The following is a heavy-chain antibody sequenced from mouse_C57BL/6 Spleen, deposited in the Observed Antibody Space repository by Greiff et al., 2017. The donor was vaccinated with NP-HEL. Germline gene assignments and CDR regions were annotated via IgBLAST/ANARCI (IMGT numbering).Heavy chain of an antibody. CDR1: GYTFTDHT. V-gene: IGHV1-78*01. D-gene: IGHD1-2*01. Sequence: VQLQPSDSALVNPGASVKISCKVSGYTFTDHTIHWMKQRPEQGLEWIGYIYPRDGSTKYNEKFKGKATLTADKSSSTAYMQLNSLTSEDSAVYFWAREDYGPLDYWGQGTSVTVSS. CDR3: AREDYGPLDY. CDR2: IYPRDGST. J-gene: IGHJ4*01.